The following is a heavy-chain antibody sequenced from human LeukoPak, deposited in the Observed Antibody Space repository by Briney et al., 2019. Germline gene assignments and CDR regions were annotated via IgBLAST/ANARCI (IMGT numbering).Heavy chain of an antibody. D-gene: IGHD6-19*01. CDR2: ISYDGSNK. J-gene: IGHJ4*02. Sequence: GGSLRLSCAASGFTFSSYAMHWVRQAPGKGLEWVAVISYDGSNKYYADSVKGRFTISRDNSKNTLYLQMSSLRAEDTAVYYCARPMGSGWYGGDFDYWGQGTLVTVSS. CDR1: GFTFSSYA. CDR3: ARPMGSGWYGGDFDY. V-gene: IGHV3-30-3*01.